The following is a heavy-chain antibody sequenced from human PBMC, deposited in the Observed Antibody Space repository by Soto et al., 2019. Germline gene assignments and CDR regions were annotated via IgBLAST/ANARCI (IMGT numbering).Heavy chain of an antibody. CDR3: ARDEYCSSTSCNYYGMDV. D-gene: IGHD2-2*01. CDR2: ISSSSSYT. J-gene: IGHJ6*02. V-gene: IGHV3-11*06. CDR1: GFTFSDYY. Sequence: QVQLVESGGGLVKPGGSLRLSCAASGFTFSDYYMSWIRQAPGKGLEWVSYISSSSSYTNYADSVKGRFTISRDNAKNSLYLQMSSLRAEDTAVYYCARDEYCSSTSCNYYGMDVWGQGSTVTVSS.